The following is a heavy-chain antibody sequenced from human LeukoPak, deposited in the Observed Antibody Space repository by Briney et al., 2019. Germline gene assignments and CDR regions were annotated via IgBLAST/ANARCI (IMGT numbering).Heavy chain of an antibody. V-gene: IGHV4-34*01. J-gene: IGHJ3*02. CDR1: GGSFSGYY. D-gene: IGHD3-10*01. CDR3: ARDRHRGAFDI. CDR2: INHSGST. Sequence: PSETLSLTCAVYGGSFSGYYWSWIRQPPGKGLEWIGEINHSGSTNYNPSLKSRITISVDTSKNQFSLKLSSVTAADTAVYYCARDRHRGAFDIWGQGTMVTVSS.